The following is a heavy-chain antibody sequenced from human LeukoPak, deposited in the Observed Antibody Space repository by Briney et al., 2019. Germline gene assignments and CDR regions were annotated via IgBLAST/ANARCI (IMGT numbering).Heavy chain of an antibody. CDR1: GGSFSGYY. Sequence: PSETLSLTCAVYGGSFSGYYWSWIRQPPGKGLEWIGEINHSGSTNYNPSLKSRVTISVDTSKNQFSLKLSSVTAADTAVYYCARVEHIVVVTAIQNWFDPWGQGTPVTVSS. CDR2: INHSGST. V-gene: IGHV4-34*01. D-gene: IGHD2-21*02. J-gene: IGHJ5*02. CDR3: ARVEHIVVVTAIQNWFDP.